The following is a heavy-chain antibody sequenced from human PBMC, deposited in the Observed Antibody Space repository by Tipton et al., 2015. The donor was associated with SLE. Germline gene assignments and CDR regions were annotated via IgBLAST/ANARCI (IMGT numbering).Heavy chain of an antibody. CDR2: MSWNSGSI. J-gene: IGHJ4*02. Sequence: SLRLSCVVSGIKFDDYAMHWVRQVPGKGLEWVSGMSWNSGSIGYGDFVKGRFTISRDIAKNSLFLQMNRLRVEDTALYYCLGGTLASRWGQGVLVIVSS. D-gene: IGHD1-14*01. V-gene: IGHV3-9*01. CDR1: GIKFDDYA. CDR3: LGGTLASR.